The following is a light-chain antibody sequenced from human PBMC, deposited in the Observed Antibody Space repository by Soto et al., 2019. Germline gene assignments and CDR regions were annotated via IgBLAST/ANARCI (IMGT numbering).Light chain of an antibody. CDR2: EVS. CDR1: SSDVGGYDY. CDR3: SSYAGNNILV. J-gene: IGLJ3*02. V-gene: IGLV2-8*01. Sequence: QSALTQPPSASGSPGQSVTISCTGTSSDVGGYDYVSWYQQHPGRAPKLMIYEVSKWPSGVPARFSGSKSGNTASLTVSGLRTEDEADYYCSSYAGNNILVFGGGTKVTVL.